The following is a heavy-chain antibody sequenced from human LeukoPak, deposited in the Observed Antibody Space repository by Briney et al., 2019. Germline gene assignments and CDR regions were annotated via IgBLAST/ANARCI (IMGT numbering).Heavy chain of an antibody. J-gene: IGHJ4*02. V-gene: IGHV3-21*01. CDR2: ISSSSSYI. CDR1: GFTFSSYS. D-gene: IGHD6-19*01. CDR3: ARDVFAGIAVAGVFDY. Sequence: PGGSLRLSCAASGFTFSSYSMNWVRQPPGKGLEWVSSISSSSSYIYYADSVKGRFTISSDNAKNSLYLQMNSLRAEDTAVYYCARDVFAGIAVAGVFDYWGQGTLVTVSS.